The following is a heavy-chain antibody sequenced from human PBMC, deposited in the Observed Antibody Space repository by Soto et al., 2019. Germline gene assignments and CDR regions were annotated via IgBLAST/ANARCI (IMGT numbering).Heavy chain of an antibody. Sequence: LSLTCTVSGGSISSYYWSWIRQPPGKGLEWIGYIYYSGSTNYNPSLKSRVTISVDTSKNQFSLKLSSVTAADTAVYYCASGGLLGHYYDSHWFDPWGQGTLVTVSS. CDR1: GGSISSYY. J-gene: IGHJ5*02. V-gene: IGHV4-59*01. D-gene: IGHD3-22*01. CDR3: ASGGLLGHYYDSHWFDP. CDR2: IYYSGST.